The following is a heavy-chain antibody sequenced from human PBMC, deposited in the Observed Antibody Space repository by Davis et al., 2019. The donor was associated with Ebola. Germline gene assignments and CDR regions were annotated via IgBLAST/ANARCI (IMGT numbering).Heavy chain of an antibody. CDR2: LLYDGLKE. V-gene: IGHV3-30*18. J-gene: IGHJ6*04. D-gene: IGHD5/OR15-5a*01. CDR3: AKYLGSRIAFYGMDG. Sequence: PGGSLRLSCAVSGFSFGDYGMTWVRRAPGKGLEWVASLLYDGLKEHYADSVKGRFTISRDDSGNTVYLQMNGLRPEDTAVYYCAKYLGSRIAFYGMDGWGKGTTVTVSS. CDR1: GFSFGDYG.